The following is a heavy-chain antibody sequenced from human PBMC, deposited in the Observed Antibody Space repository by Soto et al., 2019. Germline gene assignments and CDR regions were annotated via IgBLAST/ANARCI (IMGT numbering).Heavy chain of an antibody. J-gene: IGHJ4*02. CDR1: GGSFIGYY. Sequence: SETLSLTCAVYGGSFIGYYLSWIRKPPGKGLEWIGEINHSGSTNYNPSLKSRVTISVDTSKNQFSLKLSSVTAADTAVYYRARGSYYYGSGSLLLHYWGQGTLVTVSS. CDR3: ARGSYYYGSGSLLLHY. CDR2: INHSGST. D-gene: IGHD3-10*01. V-gene: IGHV4-34*01.